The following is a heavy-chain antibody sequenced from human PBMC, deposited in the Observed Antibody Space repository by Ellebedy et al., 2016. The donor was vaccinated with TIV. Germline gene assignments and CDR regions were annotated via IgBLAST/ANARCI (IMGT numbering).Heavy chain of an antibody. CDR2: VSANGRYT. J-gene: IGHJ4*02. CDR3: AKEIRGVAAIDS. CDR1: GFTFGDYG. D-gene: IGHD3-10*01. V-gene: IGHV3-23*01. Sequence: GESLKISCAASGFTFGDYGMSWVRQAPGKGLEWVSAVSANGRYTYLAASVKGRFTISRDNSKNALYLQMKSLTGDDTAVYYCAKEIRGVAAIDSWGQGTLVIVSS.